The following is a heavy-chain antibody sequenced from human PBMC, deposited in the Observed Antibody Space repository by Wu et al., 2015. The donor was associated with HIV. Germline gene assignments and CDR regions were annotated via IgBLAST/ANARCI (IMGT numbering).Heavy chain of an antibody. D-gene: IGHD2-15*01. J-gene: IGHJ3*02. Sequence: QVQLVQSGAEVKKPGASVKVSCKASGYTFTSYYMHWVRQAPGQGLEWMGIINPSGGSTSYAQKFQGRVTMTRDTSTSTVYMELSSLRSEDTAVYYCATESWNIVVVVAATLSFDIVGTKGQGSPSLQ. CDR3: ATESWNIVVVVAATLSFDI. CDR2: INPSGGST. V-gene: IGHV1-46*01. CDR1: GYTFTSYY.